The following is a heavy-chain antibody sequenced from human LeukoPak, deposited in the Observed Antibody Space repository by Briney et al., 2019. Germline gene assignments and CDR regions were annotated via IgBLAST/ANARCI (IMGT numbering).Heavy chain of an antibody. V-gene: IGHV4-61*02. CDR3: ARVGTTLYYYYYMDV. CDR1: GGSISSGSYY. Sequence: SETLSLTCTVSGGSISSGSYYWSWIRPPAGKGLEWIGRIYTSGSTNYNPSLKSRVTISIDTSKNQFSLELTSVTAADTAVYYCARVGTTLYYYYYMDVWGKGTTVTVSS. D-gene: IGHD2-2*01. J-gene: IGHJ6*03. CDR2: IYTSGST.